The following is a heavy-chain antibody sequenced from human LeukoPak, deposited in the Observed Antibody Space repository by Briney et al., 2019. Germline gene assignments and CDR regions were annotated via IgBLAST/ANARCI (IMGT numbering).Heavy chain of an antibody. CDR3: ARADVPAAVYYYGMDV. J-gene: IGHJ6*02. V-gene: IGHV1-18*01. CDR2: ISAYNGNT. CDR1: GYTFTSYG. D-gene: IGHD2-2*01. Sequence: ASVKASCKASGYTFTSYGISWVRQAPGQGLEWMGWISAYNGNTNYAQKLLGRVTMTTDTSTSTAYMELRSLRSDDTAVYYCARADVPAAVYYYGMDVWGQGTTVTVSS.